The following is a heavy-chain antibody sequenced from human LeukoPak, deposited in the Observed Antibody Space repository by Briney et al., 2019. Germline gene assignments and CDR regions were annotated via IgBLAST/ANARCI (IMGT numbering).Heavy chain of an antibody. J-gene: IGHJ4*02. Sequence: ASVKVSCKASGYTFTSYGISWVRQAPGQGLEWMGWISAYNGNTNYAQKLQGRLTITRNMSTRTVDMELRSLRSDDTAVYYCARDMRHYRYYESDEYYFNFEYWGQGTLVTVSS. CDR2: ISAYNGNT. V-gene: IGHV1-18*01. CDR1: GYTFTSYG. D-gene: IGHD3-22*01. CDR3: ARDMRHYRYYESDEYYFNFEY.